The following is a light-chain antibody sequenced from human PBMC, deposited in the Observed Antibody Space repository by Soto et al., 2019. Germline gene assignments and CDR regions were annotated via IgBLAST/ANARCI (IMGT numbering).Light chain of an antibody. CDR1: RSVGKNY. CDR3: QQRSA. J-gene: IGKJ4*01. Sequence: EIVLTQSPGTLSLSPGERATLSCWASRSVGKNYLAWYQQKPGQAPRLLIYDASVRATGISDRFSGSGSGTDFTLTIGRLEPEDFAVYYCQQRSAFGGGTKVDIK. CDR2: DAS. V-gene: IGKV3D-20*02.